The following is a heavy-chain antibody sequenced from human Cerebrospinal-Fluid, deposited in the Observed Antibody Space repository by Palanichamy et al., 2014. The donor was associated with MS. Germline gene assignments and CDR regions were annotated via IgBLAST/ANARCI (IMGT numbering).Heavy chain of an antibody. CDR2: INTGNGKT. J-gene: IGHJ3*02. CDR3: ARDRSHPQIPDAFDI. CDR1: GYIFSDYA. Sequence: QVQLVQSGAEVKKPGASVKVSCKASGYIFSDYAIHWVRQAPGQNFEWMGWINTGNGKTQYSQKFQGRVTIIRDTSANTAYLDVGSLRSEDTAVYYCARDRSHPQIPDAFDIWGQGTMVTVSA. V-gene: IGHV1-3*04.